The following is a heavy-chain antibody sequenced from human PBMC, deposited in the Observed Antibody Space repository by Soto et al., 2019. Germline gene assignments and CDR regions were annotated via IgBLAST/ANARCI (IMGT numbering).Heavy chain of an antibody. J-gene: IGHJ6*02. CDR1: GVSITSYY. V-gene: IGHV4-4*07. D-gene: IGHD2-15*01. CDR2: INTDGLS. CDR3: ARVPVAVAAAEDYYGLDV. Sequence: SETLSLTCSVSGVSITSYYWSWIRQSAGGGLEWMGRINTDGLSTYSPSFKSRLTMSLDTSKNQVSLRLISVTAADTAVYFCARVPVAVAAAEDYYGLDVWGQGTTVTVSS.